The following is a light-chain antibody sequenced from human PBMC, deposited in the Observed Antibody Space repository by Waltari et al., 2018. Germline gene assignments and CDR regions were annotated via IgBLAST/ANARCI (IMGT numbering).Light chain of an antibody. Sequence: EIELTQSPGTLSLSPGERATLSCRASRRISSTFLAWYQHKPGQAPRLPIYAASTSATGIPDRFSGSGSGTDFTLTVSRLEPEDFAVYYCNQYSNSPFTFGQRTKLEI. CDR2: AAS. CDR1: RRISSTF. J-gene: IGKJ2*01. CDR3: NQYSNSPFT. V-gene: IGKV3-20*01.